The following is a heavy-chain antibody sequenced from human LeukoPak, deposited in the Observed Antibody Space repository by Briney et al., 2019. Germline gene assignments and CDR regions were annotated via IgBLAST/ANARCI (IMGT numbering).Heavy chain of an antibody. J-gene: IGHJ6*03. CDR1: GFTFSSYG. V-gene: IGHV3-30*03. CDR3: ARDYQPPDNYYFYMDV. CDR2: ISYDGSNK. D-gene: IGHD2-2*01. Sequence: GGSLRLSCAASGFTFSSYGMHWVRQAPGKGLEWVAVISYDGSNKYYADSVKGRFTISRDNAKNSLFMHMNSLRAEDTAVYYCARDYQPPDNYYFYMDVWGKGTTVTVSS.